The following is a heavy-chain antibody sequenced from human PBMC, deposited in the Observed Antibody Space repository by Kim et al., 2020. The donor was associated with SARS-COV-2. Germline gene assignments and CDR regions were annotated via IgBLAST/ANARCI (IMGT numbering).Heavy chain of an antibody. J-gene: IGHJ6*02. CDR1: GYTFTSYA. D-gene: IGHD1-1*01. CDR3: ASTEFRDGYNLYYYYYYGMDV. V-gene: IGHV1-3*01. CDR2: INAGNGNT. Sequence: ASVKVSCKASGYTFTSYAMHWVRQAPGQRLEWMGWINAGNGNTKYSQKFQGRVTITRDTSASTAYMELSSLRSEDTAVYYCASTEFRDGYNLYYYYYYGMDVWGQGTTVTVSS.